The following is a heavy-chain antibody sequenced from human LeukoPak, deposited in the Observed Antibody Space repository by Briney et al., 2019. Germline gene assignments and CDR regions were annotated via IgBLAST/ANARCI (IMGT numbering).Heavy chain of an antibody. CDR2: INHNRIT. CDR1: GGSFSGYY. V-gene: IGHV4-34*01. J-gene: IGHJ6*02. D-gene: IGHD1-1*01. Sequence: RSEPLSLTCAVYGGSFSGYYWRWLRGPPGKGLEGIGKINHNRITNNNPSLKSRVTISVATSKNQFSLNLSSVTAAATAVYYCARREMAGTGYYGMDVWGQGTTVTVSS. CDR3: ARREMAGTGYYGMDV.